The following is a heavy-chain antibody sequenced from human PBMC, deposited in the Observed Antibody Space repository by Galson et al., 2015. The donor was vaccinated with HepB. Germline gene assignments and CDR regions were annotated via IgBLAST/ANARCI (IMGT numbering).Heavy chain of an antibody. J-gene: IGHJ6*02. CDR2: ISGSGGNT. Sequence: SLRLSCAASGFTFSSYAMSWVRQAPGKGLEWVSAISGSGGNTYYADSVRGQFTISRDNSKDTLYLQMNSLRAEDTAVYYCAKDGAGVYYGMDVWGQGTTVTVSS. CDR3: AKDGAGVYYGMDV. D-gene: IGHD3-10*01. V-gene: IGHV3-23*01. CDR1: GFTFSSYA.